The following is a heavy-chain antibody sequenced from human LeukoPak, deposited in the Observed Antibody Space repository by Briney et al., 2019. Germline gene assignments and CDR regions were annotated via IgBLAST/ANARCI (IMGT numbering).Heavy chain of an antibody. D-gene: IGHD3-22*01. J-gene: IGHJ4*02. Sequence: GASVKVSCKASGYTFTSYGISWVRQAPGQGLEWMGWISAYNGNTNYAQKLQGRVTMTTDTSTSTAYMELRSLRSDDTAVYYCARDRYYYDSSGYYYMYYFDYWSQGTLVTVSS. CDR2: ISAYNGNT. CDR1: GYTFTSYG. CDR3: ARDRYYYDSSGYYYMYYFDY. V-gene: IGHV1-18*01.